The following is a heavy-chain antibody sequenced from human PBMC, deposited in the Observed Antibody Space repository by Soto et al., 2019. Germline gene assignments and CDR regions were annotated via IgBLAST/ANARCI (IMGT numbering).Heavy chain of an antibody. CDR2: INTNTGNP. Sequence: GPSVKVSCKASGYTFTSYAMNWVRQAPGQGLEWMGWINTNTGNPTYAQGFTGRFVFSLDTSVSTAYLQICSLKAEDTAVYYCARSPTYGPNPPAFDIWGQGTMVTVS. J-gene: IGHJ3*02. CDR1: GYTFTSYA. D-gene: IGHD4-17*01. V-gene: IGHV7-4-1*01. CDR3: ARSPTYGPNPPAFDI.